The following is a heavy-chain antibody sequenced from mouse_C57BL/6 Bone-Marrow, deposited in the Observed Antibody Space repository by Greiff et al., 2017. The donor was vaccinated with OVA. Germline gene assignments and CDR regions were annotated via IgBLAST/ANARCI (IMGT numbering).Heavy chain of an antibody. V-gene: IGHV1-85*01. Sequence: QVQLQQSGPELVKPGASVKLSCKASGYTFTSSDINWVKQSPGQGLEWIGWIYPSAGGTKYNEKFKGKATLTVDTSSSTAYMELHRLTSEDSAVYCCAREELRLPLYDYWGQGTTLTVSS. J-gene: IGHJ2*01. CDR2: IYPSAGGT. D-gene: IGHD3-2*02. CDR3: AREELRLPLYDY. CDR1: GYTFTSSD.